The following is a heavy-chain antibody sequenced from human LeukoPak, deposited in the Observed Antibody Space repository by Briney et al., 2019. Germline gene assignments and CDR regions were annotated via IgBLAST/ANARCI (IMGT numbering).Heavy chain of an antibody. CDR2: IHSSGNYI. Sequence: GGSLRLSCTASASGVDFSSHSMNWVRQAPGKGLEWISYIHSSGNYIFDATSVKGRFTVSRDNARNSLYLQMNSLRAEDTAIYYCAREYNSRATFDYWGQGTLVTVSS. CDR1: ASGVDFSSHS. D-gene: IGHD1-14*01. V-gene: IGHV3-21*05. J-gene: IGHJ4*02. CDR3: AREYNSRATFDY.